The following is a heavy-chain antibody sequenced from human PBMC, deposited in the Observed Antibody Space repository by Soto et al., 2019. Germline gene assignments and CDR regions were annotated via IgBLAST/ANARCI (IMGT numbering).Heavy chain of an antibody. CDR3: ARDDVHSGSTY. Sequence: VKIGSKAPGYTCISDGISWVRHPTAQGSDWMGCISAYNGNKNYAQKLKGRETTTTDTSTSTAYMELRSLRSDDTAVYYGARDDVHSGSTYWG. CDR2: ISAYNGNK. V-gene: IGHV1-18*01. J-gene: IGHJ4*01. CDR1: GYTCISDG. D-gene: IGHD1-26*01.